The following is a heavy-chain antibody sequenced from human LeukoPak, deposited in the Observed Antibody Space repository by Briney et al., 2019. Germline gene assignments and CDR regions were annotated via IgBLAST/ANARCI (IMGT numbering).Heavy chain of an antibody. CDR3: ASIAAAGTHDY. Sequence: GASVKVSCKASGYNIDNYGLSWVRQAPGQGLEWMGWITSYNGDTNYAQKFQGRVTMTRDTSTSTVYMELSSLRSEDTAVYYCASIAAAGTHDYWGQGTLVTVSS. V-gene: IGHV1-18*01. CDR2: ITSYNGDT. J-gene: IGHJ4*02. D-gene: IGHD6-13*01. CDR1: GYNIDNYG.